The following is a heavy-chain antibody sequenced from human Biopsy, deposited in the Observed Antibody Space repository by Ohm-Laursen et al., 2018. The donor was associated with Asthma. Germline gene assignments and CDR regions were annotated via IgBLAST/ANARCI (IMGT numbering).Heavy chain of an antibody. Sequence: SLRLSCTAPGFMFRSFGMHWVRQAPGKGMEWVAVISYDGNHKFYEDSVKGRFTISRDNSKNTLYLQMNSLRTEDTAVYYCAKRRGYSGHDNDYWGQGTLVIVSS. CDR1: GFMFRSFG. V-gene: IGHV3-30*18. CDR2: ISYDGNHK. CDR3: AKRRGYSGHDNDY. J-gene: IGHJ4*02. D-gene: IGHD5-12*01.